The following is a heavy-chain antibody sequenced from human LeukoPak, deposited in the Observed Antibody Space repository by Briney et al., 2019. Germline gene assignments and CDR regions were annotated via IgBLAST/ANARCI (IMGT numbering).Heavy chain of an antibody. CDR2: ISSSSSYI. V-gene: IGHV3-21*01. J-gene: IGHJ4*02. D-gene: IGHD3-16*01. CDR3: ARGGRQLNLRDY. CDR1: AFSLNAYN. Sequence: PGGSLRLSCAASAFSLNAYNMNWVRQAPGKGLEWVSSISSSSSYIYYADSVKGRFTISRDNAKNSLYLQMNSLRAEDTAVYYCARGGRQLNLRDYWGQGTLVTVSS.